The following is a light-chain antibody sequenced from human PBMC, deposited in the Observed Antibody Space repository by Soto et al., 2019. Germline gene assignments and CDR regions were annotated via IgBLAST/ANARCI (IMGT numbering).Light chain of an antibody. J-gene: IGKJ1*01. Sequence: EIVMTQSPATLSVSPGERATLSCRASQSVSSNLAWYQQKPGQAPRLLIYGASTRATGIPARFSGSGPGTEFTLTISSLQSEDFAVYYCQQYNNWPGFGQGTKV. CDR1: QSVSSN. CDR2: GAS. V-gene: IGKV3-15*01. CDR3: QQYNNWPG.